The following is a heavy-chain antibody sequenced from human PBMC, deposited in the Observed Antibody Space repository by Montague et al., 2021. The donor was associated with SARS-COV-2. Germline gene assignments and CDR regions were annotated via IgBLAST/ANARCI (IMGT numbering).Heavy chain of an antibody. CDR3: ARDLVAGGMDV. V-gene: IGHV4-59*01. D-gene: IGHD2-8*02. J-gene: IGHJ6*02. CDR2: IYYSGGT. CDR1: GGSISSYY. Sequence: SETLSLTCTVSGGSISSYYWSWIRQPPGKGLEWIGYIYYSGGTNYNPSLKSRVTISVDTSKNQFSLKLSSVTAADTAVYYCARDLVAGGMDVWGQGTTVTVSS.